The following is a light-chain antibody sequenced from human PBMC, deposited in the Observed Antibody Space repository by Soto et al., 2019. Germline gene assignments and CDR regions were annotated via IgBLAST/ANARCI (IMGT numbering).Light chain of an antibody. CDR2: KAS. CDR1: QSISSW. V-gene: IGKV1-5*03. J-gene: IGKJ3*01. CDR3: QQYNSYPFT. Sequence: DIQMTQSPSPLSASVGDRVTITCRASQSISSWLAWYQQKPGKAPKLLIYKASSLESGVTSRFSGSGSGTEFTLTISSLQPDDFATYYCQQYNSYPFTFGPGTKVDIK.